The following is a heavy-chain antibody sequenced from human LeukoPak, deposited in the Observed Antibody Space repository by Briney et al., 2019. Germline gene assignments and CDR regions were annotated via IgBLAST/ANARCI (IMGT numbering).Heavy chain of an antibody. Sequence: SETLSLTCTVSGYSISSGYYWSWIRQPPGKGLEWIGEINHSGSTNYNPSLKSRVTISVDTSKNQFSLKLSSVTAADTAVYYCARALVLYSGYGPFDYWGQGTLVTVSS. V-gene: IGHV4-38-2*02. CDR1: GYSISSGYY. D-gene: IGHD5-12*01. CDR3: ARALVLYSGYGPFDY. CDR2: INHSGST. J-gene: IGHJ4*02.